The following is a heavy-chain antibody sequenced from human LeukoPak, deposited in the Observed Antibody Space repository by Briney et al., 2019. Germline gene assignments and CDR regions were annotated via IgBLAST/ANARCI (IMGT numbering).Heavy chain of an antibody. Sequence: SETPSLTCAVYGGSFSGYYWSWIRQPPGKGLEWIGEINHSGSTNYNPSLKSRVTISVDTSKNQFSPKLSSVTAADTAVYYCARAGSGWYSAFDIWGQGTMVTVSS. CDR3: ARAGSGWYSAFDI. CDR1: GGSFSGYY. J-gene: IGHJ3*02. V-gene: IGHV4-34*01. D-gene: IGHD6-19*01. CDR2: INHSGST.